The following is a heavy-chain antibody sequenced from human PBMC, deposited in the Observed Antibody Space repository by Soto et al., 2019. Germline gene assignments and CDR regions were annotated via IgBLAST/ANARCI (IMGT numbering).Heavy chain of an antibody. D-gene: IGHD4-4*01. CDR3: ATPLYSNYVPPEGP. CDR2: ISGSGGST. J-gene: IGHJ5*02. CDR1: GFTFRTYT. V-gene: IGHV3-23*01. Sequence: GGSLRLSCAASGFTFRTYTMSWVRQAPGKGLEWLSRISGSGGSTYYADSVKGRFTISRDNSKNTLYLQMNSLRAEDTAIYYCATPLYSNYVPPEGPWGQGTLVTVSS.